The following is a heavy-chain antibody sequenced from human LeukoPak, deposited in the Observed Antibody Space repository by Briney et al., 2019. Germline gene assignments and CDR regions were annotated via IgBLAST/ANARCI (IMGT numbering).Heavy chain of an antibody. Sequence: GGSLRLSCAASGFTFSSYWMSWVRQAPGKGLEWVANIKQDGSEKYYVDSVKGRFTISRDNAKNSLYLQMNSLRAEDTAVYYCARAGSENYYDSSGYLDYWGQGTLVTVSS. J-gene: IGHJ4*02. CDR1: GFTFSSYW. CDR3: ARAGSENYYDSSGYLDY. CDR2: IKQDGSEK. V-gene: IGHV3-7*01. D-gene: IGHD3-22*01.